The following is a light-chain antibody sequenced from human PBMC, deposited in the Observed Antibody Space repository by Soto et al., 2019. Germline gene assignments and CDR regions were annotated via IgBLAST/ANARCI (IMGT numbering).Light chain of an antibody. V-gene: IGKV3-15*01. J-gene: IGKJ5*01. CDR3: QQYNNWPPT. CDR2: GAS. CDR1: QSVSSN. Sequence: EIVMTQSPATLSVSPGERATLSCRASQSVSSNLAWYQQKPGQAPRLLIYGASTRATGIPARFSGSRFGTEFTLTISSLQSEDFAFYYCQQYNNWPPTFGQGTRLEIK.